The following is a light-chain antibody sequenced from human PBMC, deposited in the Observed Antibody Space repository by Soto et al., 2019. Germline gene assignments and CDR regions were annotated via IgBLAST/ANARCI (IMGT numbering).Light chain of an antibody. CDR3: QQLNSSPPS. CDR2: AAS. Sequence: DIQLTQSPSFLSASAGDRVTITCRASQGISTYLAWYQQKPGEAPNLLIYAASTLQSGVPSRFSGRGSGTEFTLTISSLQPEDFATYYCQQLNSSPPSFGGGTKVEIK. CDR1: QGISTY. J-gene: IGKJ4*01. V-gene: IGKV1-9*01.